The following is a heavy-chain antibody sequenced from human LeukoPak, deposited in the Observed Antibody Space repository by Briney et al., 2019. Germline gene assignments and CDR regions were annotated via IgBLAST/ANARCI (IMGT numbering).Heavy chain of an antibody. CDR3: AREQQLWGYYYYYMDV. CDR1: GYSINSGYY. CDR2: IYTSGST. V-gene: IGHV4-4*07. Sequence: SETLSLTCAVSGYSINSGYYWGWIRQPAGKGLEWIGRIYTSGSTNYNPSLKSRVTMSVDTSRNQFSLKLSSVTAADTAVYYCAREQQLWGYYYYYMDVWGKGTTVTVSS. J-gene: IGHJ6*03. D-gene: IGHD6-13*01.